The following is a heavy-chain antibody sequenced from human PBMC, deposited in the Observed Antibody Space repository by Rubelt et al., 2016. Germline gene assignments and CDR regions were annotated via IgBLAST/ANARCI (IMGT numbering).Heavy chain of an antibody. CDR3: ARDEYSSSSRIDY. Sequence: QVQLQQWGAGLLKPSETLSLTCAVYGGSFSGYYWSWIRQPPGKGLEWIEEINHSGSTNYNPSLKSRVTISVDTSKNQFSLKLSSVTAADTAVYYCARDEYSSSSRIDYWGQGTLVTVSS. J-gene: IGHJ4*02. CDR1: GGSFSGYY. V-gene: IGHV4-34*01. CDR2: INHSGST. D-gene: IGHD6-6*01.